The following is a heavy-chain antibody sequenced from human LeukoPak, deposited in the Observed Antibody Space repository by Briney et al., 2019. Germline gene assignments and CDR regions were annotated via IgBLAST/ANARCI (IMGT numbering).Heavy chain of an antibody. J-gene: IGHJ6*03. CDR2: INWSGDST. Sequence: GGSLRLSCAASGFTFDDYGMSWVRQAPGKGLEWVSDINWSGDSTGYADSVKGRFTISRDNARNSLYLQMNSLRAEDTALYYCARREATYQNYYYFYYMDVWGKGTTVTVSS. CDR3: ARREATYQNYYYFYYMDV. V-gene: IGHV3-20*04. CDR1: GFTFDDYG.